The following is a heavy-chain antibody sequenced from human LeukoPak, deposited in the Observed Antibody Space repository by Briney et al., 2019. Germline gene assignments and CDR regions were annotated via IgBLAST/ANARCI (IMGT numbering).Heavy chain of an antibody. V-gene: IGHV4-38-2*02. CDR1: GYSISSGYY. D-gene: IGHD6-13*01. CDR3: ARGKKQLIDY. J-gene: IGHJ4*02. CDR2: ISHSGST. Sequence: PSETLSLTCTVSGYSISSGYYWGWIRQPPGKGLKWIGSISHSGSTNYNPSLKSRVTISVDKSKNQFSLKLSSVTAADTAVYYCARGKKQLIDYWGQGTLVTVSS.